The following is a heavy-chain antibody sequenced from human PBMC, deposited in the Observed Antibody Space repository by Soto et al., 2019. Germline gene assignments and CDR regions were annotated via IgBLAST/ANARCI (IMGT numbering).Heavy chain of an antibody. J-gene: IGHJ4*02. CDR2: ISGSGGST. V-gene: IGHV3-23*01. D-gene: IGHD6-6*01. Sequence: LRHSCGAAEVSSSSYAMSRVLKAPGKGLEWVSAISGSGGSTYYADSVKGRFTISRDNSKNTLYLQMNSLRAEDTAVYYCAKDRVGAARRPYYFDYWGQGTLVTVSS. CDR1: EVSSSSYA. CDR3: AKDRVGAARRPYYFDY.